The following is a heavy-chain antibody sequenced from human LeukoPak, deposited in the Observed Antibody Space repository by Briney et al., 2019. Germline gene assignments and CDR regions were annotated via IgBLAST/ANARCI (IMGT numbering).Heavy chain of an antibody. J-gene: IGHJ6*02. CDR3: ARDLSGMDV. Sequence: SGTLSLTCAVSGGFISSSNWWTWVRQPPGKGLEWVGEISQSGSTNYNPSLKSRVTISLDKSKNQFSLKLTSVTAADTAVYYCARDLSGMDVWGQGTKVTVSS. CDR2: ISQSGST. V-gene: IGHV4-4*02. CDR1: GGFISSSNW.